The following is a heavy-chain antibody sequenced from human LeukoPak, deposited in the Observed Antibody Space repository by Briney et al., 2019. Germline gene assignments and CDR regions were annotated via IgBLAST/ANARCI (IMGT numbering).Heavy chain of an antibody. CDR2: IYTSGST. D-gene: IGHD5-18*01. J-gene: IGHJ4*02. V-gene: IGHV4-61*02. Sequence: SETLSLTCTVSGGSISTGSYYWSWIRQPAGKGLEWIGRIYTSGSTNYSPSLKSRVTISVDTSKNQFSLKLSSVTAADTAVYYCARDLGGCSYGTFDYWGQGTLVTVSS. CDR1: GGSISTGSYY. CDR3: ARDLGGCSYGTFDY.